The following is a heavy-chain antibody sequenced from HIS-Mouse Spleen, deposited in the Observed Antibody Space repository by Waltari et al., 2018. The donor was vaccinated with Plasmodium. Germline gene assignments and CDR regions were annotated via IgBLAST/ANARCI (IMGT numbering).Heavy chain of an antibody. J-gene: IGHJ2*01. D-gene: IGHD3-10*01. CDR1: GGSFSGYY. CDR3: ARGLRGHYWYFDL. Sequence: QVQLQQWGAGLLKPSETLSLTCAVYGGSFSGYYWSWIRQPPGKGLEWIGEIKHSGSTNYNPTRKSRVTISVDTSKNQFSLKLSSVTAADTAVYYCARGLRGHYWYFDLWGRGTLVTVSS. V-gene: IGHV4-34*01. CDR2: IKHSGST.